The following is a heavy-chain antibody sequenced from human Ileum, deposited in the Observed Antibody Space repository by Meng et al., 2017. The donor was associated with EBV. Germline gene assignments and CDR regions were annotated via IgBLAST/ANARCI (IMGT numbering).Heavy chain of an antibody. CDR1: GDSISSDIW. Sequence: VQLQESGQGLVKPSGTLSLPCTVSGDSISSDIWWSWVRQPPGKGLEWIGEVYHRGDTNYNPSLKSRVDISVDKSKNQFYLSLFSVTAADTAVYYCGRDQGRELINHWGQGTLVTVSS. J-gene: IGHJ4*02. CDR2: VYHRGDT. D-gene: IGHD1-7*01. CDR3: GRDQGRELINH. V-gene: IGHV4-4*02.